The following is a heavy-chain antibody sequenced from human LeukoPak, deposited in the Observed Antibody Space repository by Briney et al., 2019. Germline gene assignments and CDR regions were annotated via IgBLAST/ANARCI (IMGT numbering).Heavy chain of an antibody. J-gene: IGHJ4*02. D-gene: IGHD6-19*01. CDR3: AKNGYSSGWYMYSFDS. CDR2: ISYDGKNK. V-gene: IGHV3-30*18. CDR1: GLSFDSSG. Sequence: GGSLRLSCAASGLSFDSSGMHWVRQAPGKGLEWVAVISYDGKNKYYADSVRGRFTVSRDNSMNTLYLQMNNLRTEDTAVYYCAKNGYSSGWYMYSFDSWGQGALVTVSS.